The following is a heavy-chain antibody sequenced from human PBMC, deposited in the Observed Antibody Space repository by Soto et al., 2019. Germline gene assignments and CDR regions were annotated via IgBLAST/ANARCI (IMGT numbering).Heavy chain of an antibody. V-gene: IGHV3-23*01. CDR1: GFTFSSYA. J-gene: IGHJ4*02. D-gene: IGHD2-15*01. CDR3: ARGLCSGGSCYSFGY. Sequence: PGGSLRLSCAASGFTFSSYAMSWVRQAPGKGLEWVSAISGSGGSTYYADSVKGRFTISRDNSKNTLYLQMNSLRAEDTAVYYCARGLCSGGSCYSFGYWGQGTLVTVSS. CDR2: ISGSGGST.